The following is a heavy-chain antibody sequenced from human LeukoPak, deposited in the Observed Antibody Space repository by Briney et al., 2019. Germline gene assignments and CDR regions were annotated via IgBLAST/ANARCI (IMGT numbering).Heavy chain of an antibody. V-gene: IGHV4-39*01. CDR1: GGSISSYY. Sequence: SETLSLTCTVSGGSISSYYWGWIRQPPGKGLEWIGSIYYSGSTYYNPSLKSRVTISVDTSKNQFSLKLSSVTAADTAVYYCGTAVAGTSDYWGQGTLVTVSS. J-gene: IGHJ4*02. CDR2: IYYSGST. D-gene: IGHD6-19*01. CDR3: GTAVAGTSDY.